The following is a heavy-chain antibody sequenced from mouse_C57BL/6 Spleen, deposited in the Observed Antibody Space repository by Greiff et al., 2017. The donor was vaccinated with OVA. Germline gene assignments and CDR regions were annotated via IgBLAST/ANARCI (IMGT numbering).Heavy chain of an antibody. J-gene: IGHJ2*01. CDR2: ISGGGGNT. CDR3: ARLDCCLDY. CDR1: GFTFSSYT. V-gene: IGHV5-9*01. Sequence: EVMLVESGGGLVKPGGSLKLSCAASGFTFSSYTMSWVRQTPEKRLEWVATISGGGGNTYYPESVKGRFTISRNNAKNTLYLQMSSLRAEDTALYYFARLDCCLDYWGQGTPLTVSS.